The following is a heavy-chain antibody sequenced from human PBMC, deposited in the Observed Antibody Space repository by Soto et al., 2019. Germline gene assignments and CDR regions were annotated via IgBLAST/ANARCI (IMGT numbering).Heavy chain of an antibody. CDR1: GGSITNNNYD. D-gene: IGHD3-3*01. CDR2: IYYSVTT. J-gene: IGHJ5*01. Sequence: SETLSLTCTVSGGSITNNNYDSGWVHQPPGKGLEWIANIYYSVTTYYNPSLKSRVTISADTSKNQVSLSVNSVTAADTAVYYCARLAAYDFWRGGNWIDSWGQGTLVTVSS. V-gene: IGHV4-39*01. CDR3: ARLAAYDFWRGGNWIDS.